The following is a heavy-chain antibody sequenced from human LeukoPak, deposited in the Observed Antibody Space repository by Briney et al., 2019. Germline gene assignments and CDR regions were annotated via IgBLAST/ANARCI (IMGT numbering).Heavy chain of an antibody. CDR3: ASHSSYVSPFRS. J-gene: IGHJ5*02. CDR1: GGSISNRSYY. Sequence: SETLSLTCSVSGGSISNRSYYWVWIRQPPGKGLEWIGSIFYGGTTYYIPSLESRVTISVDTSKHQFSLKLSSVTAADTAMYYCASHSSYVSPFRSWGRGPLVTVSP. D-gene: IGHD3-10*02. V-gene: IGHV4-39*01. CDR2: IFYGGTT.